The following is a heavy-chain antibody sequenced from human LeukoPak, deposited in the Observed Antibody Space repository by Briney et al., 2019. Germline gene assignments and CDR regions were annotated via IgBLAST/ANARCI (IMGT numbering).Heavy chain of an antibody. Sequence: PSETLSLTCTVSGGSISSYYWSWIRQPPGEGLEWIGYIYYSGSTYYNPSLKSRVTISVDTSKNQFSLKLSSVTAADTAVYYCARGEPTYFDYWGQGTLVTVSS. CDR1: GGSISSYY. V-gene: IGHV4-30-4*08. CDR3: ARGEPTYFDY. D-gene: IGHD1-14*01. J-gene: IGHJ4*02. CDR2: IYYSGST.